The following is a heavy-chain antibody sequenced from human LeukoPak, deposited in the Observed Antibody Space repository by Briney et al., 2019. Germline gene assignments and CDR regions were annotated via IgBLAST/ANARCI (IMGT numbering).Heavy chain of an antibody. CDR2: TRNKANSYTT. Sequence: PGGSLRLSCAASGFTFSDHYMDWVRQAPGKGLEWDGRTRNKANSYTTEYAASVKGRFTISRDDSKNSLYLQMNGLKAEDTAEYYCASGRYSYGSTYYFDYWGQGTLVTVSS. D-gene: IGHD5-18*01. CDR1: GFTFSDHY. J-gene: IGHJ4*02. CDR3: ASGRYSYGSTYYFDY. V-gene: IGHV3-72*01.